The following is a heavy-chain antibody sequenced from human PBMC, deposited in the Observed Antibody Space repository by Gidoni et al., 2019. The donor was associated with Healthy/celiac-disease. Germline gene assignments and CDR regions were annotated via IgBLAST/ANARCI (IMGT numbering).Heavy chain of an antibody. V-gene: IGHV4-39*01. Sequence: QLQLQASGPGLVKPSETLSLTCTVSGCSISSSSYYWGWIRQPPGKGLEWIGSIYYSGSTYYNPSLKSRVTISVDTSKNQFSLKLSSVTAADTAVYYCARTPGYYFDYWGQGTLVTVSS. CDR3: ARTPGYYFDY. CDR2: IYYSGST. CDR1: GCSISSSSYY. J-gene: IGHJ4*02. D-gene: IGHD3-10*01.